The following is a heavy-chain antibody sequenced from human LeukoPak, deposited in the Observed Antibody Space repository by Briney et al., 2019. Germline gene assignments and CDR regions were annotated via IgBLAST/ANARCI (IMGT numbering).Heavy chain of an antibody. D-gene: IGHD3-10*01. CDR2: ISYDGSNK. CDR1: GFTFSSYA. J-gene: IGHJ4*02. V-gene: IGHV3-30-3*01. Sequence: GGSLRLSCAASGFTFSSYAMHWVRQAPGKGLEWVAVISYDGSNKYYADSVKGRFTISRDNSKNTLYLQMNSLRAEDTAVYYCANLGSGRVTDYWGQGTLATVSS. CDR3: ANLGSGRVTDY.